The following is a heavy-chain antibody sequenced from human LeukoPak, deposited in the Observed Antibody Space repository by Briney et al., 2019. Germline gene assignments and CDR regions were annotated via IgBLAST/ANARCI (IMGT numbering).Heavy chain of an antibody. CDR2: ITVSGDST. V-gene: IGHV3-23*01. CDR3: ARGLSSMIVRYYFDY. Sequence: PGGSLRLPCAASGFTFSSYAMTWVRQAPGKGLECVSVITVSGDSTHYADSVKGRFTISRDNSKNALYLQMNSLRAEDTAVYYCARGLSSMIVRYYFDYWGPGTLVTVSS. D-gene: IGHD3-22*01. CDR1: GFTFSSYA. J-gene: IGHJ4*02.